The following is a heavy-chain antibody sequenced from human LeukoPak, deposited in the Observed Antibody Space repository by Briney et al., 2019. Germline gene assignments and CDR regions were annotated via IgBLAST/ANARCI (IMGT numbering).Heavy chain of an antibody. CDR3: AKTSFTTTGVTFFDAFEI. Sequence: SETLSLTCTVSGGSISSYYWSWIRQPPGKGLEWIGYIYYSGSTNYNPSLKSRVTISVDTSKNQFSLKLSSVTAADTAVYYCAKTSFTTTGVTFFDAFEIWGQGTMGTGSS. D-gene: IGHD4-23*01. V-gene: IGHV4-59*08. CDR1: GGSISSYY. J-gene: IGHJ3*02. CDR2: IYYSGST.